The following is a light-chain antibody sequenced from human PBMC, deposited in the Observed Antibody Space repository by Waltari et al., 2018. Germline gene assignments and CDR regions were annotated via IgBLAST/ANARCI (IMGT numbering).Light chain of an antibody. V-gene: IGLV1-44*01. CDR1: NSTIGRNT. CDR2: NNF. Sequence: QSVLAQPPSASGTPRQRVTISCSGSNSTIGRNTVNWYQQFPGTAPTLLVYNNFQRPSGVPDRFSGSKSGTSAYLAILGVRPEDEADYYCATWDDSLNGPVFGGGTKLTVL. J-gene: IGLJ2*01. CDR3: ATWDDSLNGPV.